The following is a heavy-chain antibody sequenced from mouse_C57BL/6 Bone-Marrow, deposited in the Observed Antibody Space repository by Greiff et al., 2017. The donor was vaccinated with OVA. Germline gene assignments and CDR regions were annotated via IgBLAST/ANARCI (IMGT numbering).Heavy chain of an antibody. V-gene: IGHV2-2*01. D-gene: IGHD1-1*01. J-gene: IGHJ1*03. Sequence: QVQLQQSGPGLVQPSQSLSITCTVSGFSLTSYGVHWVRQSPGKGLEWLGVIWSGGSTDYNAAFISRLSISKDNSKSQVFFKMNSLQADDTAIYYCASQYYGSSGWYFDVWGTGTTVTVSS. CDR3: ASQYYGSSGWYFDV. CDR2: IWSGGST. CDR1: GFSLTSYG.